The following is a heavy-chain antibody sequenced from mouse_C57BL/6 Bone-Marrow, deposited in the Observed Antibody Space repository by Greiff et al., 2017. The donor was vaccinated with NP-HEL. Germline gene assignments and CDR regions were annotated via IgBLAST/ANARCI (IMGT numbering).Heavy chain of an antibody. V-gene: IGHV1-63*01. Sequence: QVQLQQSGAELVRPGTSVKMSCKASGYTFTNYWIGWAKQRPGHGLEWIGDIYPGGGYTTYNEKFKGKATLTADKSSSTAYMQFSSLTSEDSAIYYCARGGYYWYFDVWGTGTTVTVSS. CDR1: GYTFTNYW. CDR3: ARGGYYWYFDV. J-gene: IGHJ1*03. CDR2: IYPGGGYT. D-gene: IGHD2-2*01.